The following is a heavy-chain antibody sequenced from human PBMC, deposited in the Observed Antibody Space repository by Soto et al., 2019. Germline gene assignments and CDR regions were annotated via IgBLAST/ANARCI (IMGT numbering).Heavy chain of an antibody. CDR1: GYTFTSYD. Sequence: QVQLVQSGAEVKKPGASVKVSCKASGYTFTSYDINRVRQTTVQGLEWMAWMNPNSSNTGYAQKFQGRVAMTRSTSISTAYMEVRSLTSEDTAVYYCAGEGVRGMDVWGQGTRVTVSS. J-gene: IGHJ6*02. V-gene: IGHV1-8*01. CDR3: AGEGVRGMDV. CDR2: MNPNSSNT. D-gene: IGHD3-16*01.